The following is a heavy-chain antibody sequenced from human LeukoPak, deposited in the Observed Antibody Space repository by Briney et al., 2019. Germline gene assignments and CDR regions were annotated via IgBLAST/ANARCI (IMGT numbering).Heavy chain of an antibody. D-gene: IGHD3-10*01. V-gene: IGHV1-69*04. CDR2: IIPILGIA. Sequence: ASVKVSCKTSGGTFSSYAITWARQAPGQGLEWMGRIIPILGIANYAQKFQGRVTITADKSTSTAYMELSSLRSEDTAVYYCARVSGFLDYWGQGTLVTVSS. J-gene: IGHJ4*02. CDR3: ARVSGFLDY. CDR1: GGTFSSYA.